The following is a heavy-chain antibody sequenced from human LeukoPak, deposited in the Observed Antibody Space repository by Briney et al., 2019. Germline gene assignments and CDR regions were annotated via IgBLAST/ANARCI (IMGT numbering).Heavy chain of an antibody. CDR1: GFTFSSYG. D-gene: IGHD2-21*02. CDR3: ARVRLGVTHVDY. Sequence: GGSLRLSCAASGFTFSSYGMHWVRQAPGKGLEWVAVIWYDGSNKYYAESVKGRFTISRDNSKNTMYLQMESLRAEDTAVYYCARVRLGVTHVDYWGQGTLVTVSS. V-gene: IGHV3-33*01. J-gene: IGHJ4*02. CDR2: IWYDGSNK.